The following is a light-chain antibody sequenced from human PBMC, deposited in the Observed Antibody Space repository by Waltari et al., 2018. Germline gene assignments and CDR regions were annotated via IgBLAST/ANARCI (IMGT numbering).Light chain of an antibody. Sequence: HSVLTQPASVSGSPGQSITISCTGTSSDVGGYNYVPWYQQYPGKAPKLIIYDVSKWPPGVSPRFSGSKSGDTASLTISGLQAEDEADYYCSSYTSSSTYVFGTGTKVTVL. CDR2: DVS. J-gene: IGLJ1*01. CDR3: SSYTSSSTYV. V-gene: IGLV2-14*01. CDR1: SSDVGGYNY.